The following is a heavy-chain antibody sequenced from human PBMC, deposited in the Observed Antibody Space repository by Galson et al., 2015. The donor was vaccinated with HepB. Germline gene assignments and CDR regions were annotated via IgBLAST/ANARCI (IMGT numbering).Heavy chain of an antibody. J-gene: IGHJ4*02. Sequence: SLRLSCAASGFTFSSYSMNWVRQAPGKGLEWVSSISSSSSYIYYADSVKGRFTISRDNAKNSLYLQMNSLRAEDTAVYYCARDLIPRDYYDSSGYYPCYFDYWGQGTLVTVSS. CDR3: ARDLIPRDYYDSSGYYPCYFDY. CDR2: ISSSSSYI. D-gene: IGHD3-22*01. V-gene: IGHV3-21*01. CDR1: GFTFSSYS.